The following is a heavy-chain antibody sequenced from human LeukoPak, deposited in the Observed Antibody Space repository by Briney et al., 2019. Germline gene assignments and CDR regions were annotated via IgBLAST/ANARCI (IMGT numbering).Heavy chain of an antibody. CDR2: IRYDGSNK. D-gene: IGHD1-26*01. Sequence: GGSLRLSCAASGFTFSSYGMHWVRQAPGKGLEWVAFIRYDGSNKYYADSVKGRFTISRDNSKNTLYLQMNSLRAEDTAVYYCASLIVGATTGGSYYYGMDVWGQGTTVTVSS. J-gene: IGHJ6*02. V-gene: IGHV3-30*02. CDR3: ASLIVGATTGGSYYYGMDV. CDR1: GFTFSSYG.